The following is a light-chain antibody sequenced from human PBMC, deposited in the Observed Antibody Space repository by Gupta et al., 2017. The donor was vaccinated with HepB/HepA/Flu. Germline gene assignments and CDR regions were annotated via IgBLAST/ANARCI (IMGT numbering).Light chain of an antibody. CDR2: GAS. J-gene: IGKJ5*01. CDR3: QQDGSSPIT. CDR1: QSVSSSY. Sequence: EIVLTQSPGTLSLSPGERATLSCRASQSVSSSYLAWYQQKPGQAPRLLIYGASSRATGIPDRFSGSGSETDFTPTISRLEPEDFAVYYCQQDGSSPITFGQGTRLEIK. V-gene: IGKV3-20*01.